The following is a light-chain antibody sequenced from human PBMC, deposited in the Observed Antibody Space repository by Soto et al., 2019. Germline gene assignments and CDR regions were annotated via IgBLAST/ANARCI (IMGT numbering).Light chain of an antibody. CDR2: GAS. CDR1: QRVSSSY. V-gene: IGKV3-20*01. J-gene: IGKJ5*01. Sequence: EIVMTQSPGTLSLSPEEASALSCRITQRVSSSYLAWYQQKPGQAPRLLIFGASSRSSGIPARFSGSGSGTDFTLTISRLEPEDFAVYYCQQYGSSPITFGQGTRLEIK. CDR3: QQYGSSPIT.